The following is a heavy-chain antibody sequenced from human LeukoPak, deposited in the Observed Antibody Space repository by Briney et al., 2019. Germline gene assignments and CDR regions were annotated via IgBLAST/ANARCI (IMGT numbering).Heavy chain of an antibody. J-gene: IGHJ1*01. CDR3: AKDPNGDYIGAFDFQR. CDR2: ITGSGGNR. CDR1: GFTFSNYA. Sequence: GGSLRLSCAGSGFTFSNYAMIWVRQAPGKGLEWVSAITGSGGNRFYAGSVKGRFTISRDNFKNTLYLQMNSLRGDDTAVYYCAKDPNGDYIGAFDFQRWGQGTQVTVPS. D-gene: IGHD4-17*01. V-gene: IGHV3-23*01.